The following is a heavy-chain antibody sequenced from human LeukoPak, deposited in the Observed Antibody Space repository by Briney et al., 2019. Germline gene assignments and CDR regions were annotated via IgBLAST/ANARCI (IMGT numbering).Heavy chain of an antibody. CDR3: ARGLGGRRVYYYYGMDV. D-gene: IGHD3-16*01. Sequence: ASVKVSCKASGYTFTSYAMHWVRHAPGQRLEWMGWINAGNGNTKYSQKFQGRVTITRDTSASTAYMELSSLRSEDTAVYYCARGLGGRRVYYYYGMDVWGKGTTVTVSS. CDR2: INAGNGNT. V-gene: IGHV1-3*01. J-gene: IGHJ6*04. CDR1: GYTFTSYA.